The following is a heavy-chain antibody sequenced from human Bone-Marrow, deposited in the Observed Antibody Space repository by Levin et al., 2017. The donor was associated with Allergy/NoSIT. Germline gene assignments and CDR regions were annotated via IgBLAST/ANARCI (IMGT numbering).Heavy chain of an antibody. D-gene: IGHD3-16*02. CDR2: IYYSGST. Sequence: PSETLSLTCTVSGGSISSGDYYWSWIRQPPGKGLEWIGYIYYSGSTYYNPSLKSRVTISVDTSKNQFSLKLSSVTAADTAVYYCARVGSYDYVWGSYRFTGGFDYWGQGTLVTVSS. CDR1: GGSISSGDYY. CDR3: ARVGSYDYVWGSYRFTGGFDY. J-gene: IGHJ4*02. V-gene: IGHV4-30-4*01.